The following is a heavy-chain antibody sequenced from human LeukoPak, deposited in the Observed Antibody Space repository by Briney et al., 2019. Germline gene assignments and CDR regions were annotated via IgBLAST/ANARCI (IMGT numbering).Heavy chain of an antibody. Sequence: PSETLSLTCAVYGGSFTGYYWSWIRQPPGKGLEWIGEISHRGSTNYNPSLKSRVTISVDTSKNQFSLKLSSVTAADTAVYYCARPHVRWFGVGAFDYWGQGTLVTVSS. D-gene: IGHD3-10*01. CDR3: ARPHVRWFGVGAFDY. CDR2: ISHRGST. V-gene: IGHV4-34*01. J-gene: IGHJ4*02. CDR1: GGSFTGYY.